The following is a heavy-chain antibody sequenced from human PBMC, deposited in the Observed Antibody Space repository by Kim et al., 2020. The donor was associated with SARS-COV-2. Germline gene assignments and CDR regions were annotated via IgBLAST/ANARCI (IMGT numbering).Heavy chain of an antibody. D-gene: IGHD3-10*01. CDR1: GFMFSNYG. Sequence: GGSLRLSCAASGFMFSNYGMHWVRQAPGKGLEWVALIWYDGSNPYYADSVKGRFTISRDNSKNTLYLQINSLGAEDTALYYCAKAPGGWGSYSDLWGQGTLVTVSS. CDR3: AKAPGGWGSYSDL. J-gene: IGHJ4*02. CDR2: IWYDGSNP. V-gene: IGHV3-33*06.